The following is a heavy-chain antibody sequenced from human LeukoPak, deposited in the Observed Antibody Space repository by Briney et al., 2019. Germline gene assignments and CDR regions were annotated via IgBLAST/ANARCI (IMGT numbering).Heavy chain of an antibody. D-gene: IGHD6-19*01. Sequence: GGALRLSSVAPLFTFSSYAMSRVRQAPGKGLGWVSTISDRGDNRHHADSVTGRFTITRANSKNTLYLQMNSLRAEDTALYYCAKGPLTEVAGTTWDYWGQGTLVTVSS. CDR2: ISDRGDNR. CDR1: LFTFSSYA. V-gene: IGHV3-23*01. CDR3: AKGPLTEVAGTTWDY. J-gene: IGHJ4*02.